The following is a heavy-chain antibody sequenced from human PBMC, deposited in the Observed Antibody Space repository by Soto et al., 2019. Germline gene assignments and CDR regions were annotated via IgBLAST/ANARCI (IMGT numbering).Heavy chain of an antibody. Sequence: GGSLRLSCAASGFTFSSYAMSWVRQAPGKGLEWVSAISGSGGSTYYADSVKGRFTISRDDSKNTLYLQMNSLRAEDTAVYYCAKDRGYYGSGSYGGEIYYYYGMDVWGKGTTVTVS. D-gene: IGHD3-10*01. J-gene: IGHJ6*04. CDR1: GFTFSSYA. CDR2: ISGSGGST. CDR3: AKDRGYYGSGSYGGEIYYYYGMDV. V-gene: IGHV3-23*01.